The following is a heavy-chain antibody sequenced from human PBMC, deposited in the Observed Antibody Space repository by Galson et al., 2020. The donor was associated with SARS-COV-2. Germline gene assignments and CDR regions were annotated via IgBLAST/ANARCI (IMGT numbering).Heavy chain of an antibody. J-gene: IGHJ5*02. D-gene: IGHD6-6*01. CDR1: GFTFDDYA. Sequence: SLKISCAASGFTFDDYAMHWVRQAPGKGLEWVSGISWNSGSIGYADSVKGRFTISRDNAKNTLYLQMNSLRAEDTALYYCAKDPRYSSSESWFDPWGQGTLVTVSS. CDR2: ISWNSGSI. CDR3: AKDPRYSSSESWFDP. V-gene: IGHV3-9*01.